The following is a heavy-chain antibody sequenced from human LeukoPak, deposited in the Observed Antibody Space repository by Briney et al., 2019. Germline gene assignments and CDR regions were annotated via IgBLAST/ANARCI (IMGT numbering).Heavy chain of an antibody. D-gene: IGHD3-22*01. V-gene: IGHV4-34*01. CDR3: ARGRQDDTMIVVVMTAVSYYLDV. CDR2: MNPSGST. Sequence: SETLSLTCAVYGGSFSDYYWTWIRQPPGKGLEWIGEMNPSGSTNYNPSLKSRVTISVDTSKNQLSLKLSSVTAADTALYYCARGRQDDTMIVVVMTAVSYYLDVWGKGTTVTVS. J-gene: IGHJ6*03. CDR1: GGSFSDYY.